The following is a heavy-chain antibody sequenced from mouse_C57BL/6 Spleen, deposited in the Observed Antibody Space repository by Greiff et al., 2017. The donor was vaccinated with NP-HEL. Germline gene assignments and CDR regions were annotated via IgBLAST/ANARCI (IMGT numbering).Heavy chain of an antibody. CDR3: AREGGNYGNFYYFDY. Sequence: EVKVVESGGGLVKPGGSLKLSCAASGFTFSSYAMSWVRQTPEKRLEWVATISDGGSYTYYPDNVKGRFTISRDNAKNNLYLQMSHLKSEDTAMYYCAREGGNYGNFYYFDYWGQGTTLTVSS. V-gene: IGHV5-4*01. CDR2: ISDGGSYT. J-gene: IGHJ2*01. D-gene: IGHD2-1*01. CDR1: GFTFSSYA.